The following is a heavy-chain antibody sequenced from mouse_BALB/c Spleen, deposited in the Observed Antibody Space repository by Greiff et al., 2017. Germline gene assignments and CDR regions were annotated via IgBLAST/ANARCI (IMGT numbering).Heavy chain of an antibody. J-gene: IGHJ3*01. Sequence: EVQGVESGGGLVQPGGSLKLSCAAPGFPFSSFGMSWVRQTPDKRLELVATINSNGGSTYYPDSVKGRFTISRDNAKNTLYLQMSSLKSEDTAMYYCARDGDYGKAWFAYWGQGTLVTVSA. CDR3: ARDGDYGKAWFAY. D-gene: IGHD2-1*01. CDR2: INSNGGST. V-gene: IGHV5-6-3*01. CDR1: GFPFSSFG.